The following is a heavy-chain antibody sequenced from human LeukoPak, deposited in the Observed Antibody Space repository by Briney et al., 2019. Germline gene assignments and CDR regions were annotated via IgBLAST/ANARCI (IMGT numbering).Heavy chain of an antibody. V-gene: IGHV3-74*01. Sequence: GGSLRLSCAASGFTFSSYWIHWVRQAPGKGLVWVSRINSDGSSTSYADSVKGRFTISRDNAKNTLYLQMNSLRAEDTAVYYCARDGDYVPPPPYYFDYWGQGTLVTVSS. CDR2: INSDGSST. CDR3: ARDGDYVPPPPYYFDY. CDR1: GFTFSSYW. J-gene: IGHJ4*02. D-gene: IGHD4-17*01.